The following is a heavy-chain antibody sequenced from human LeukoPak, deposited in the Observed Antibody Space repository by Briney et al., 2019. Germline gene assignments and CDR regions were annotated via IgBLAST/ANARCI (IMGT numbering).Heavy chain of an antibody. CDR3: AKDGSIGAAEYYFDS. CDR2: IANDGRDK. Sequence: PGGSLRLSCAASGFTFSLYGMHWVRPAPGEGLEWVAVIANDGRDKKYVDSVKGRFTISRDNSKNTLYLQMDSLRAEDTAVYYCAKDGSIGAAEYYFDSWGQGTLVTVSS. D-gene: IGHD2-15*01. J-gene: IGHJ4*02. V-gene: IGHV3-30*18. CDR1: GFTFSLYG.